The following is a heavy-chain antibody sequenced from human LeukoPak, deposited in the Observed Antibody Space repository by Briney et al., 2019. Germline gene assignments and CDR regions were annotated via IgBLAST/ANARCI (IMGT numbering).Heavy chain of an antibody. CDR2: TYYRSKWYN. CDR3: ARDPKTASKAAAAAAPGWFDP. CDR1: GDSFSSNSAA. Sequence: SQTLSLTCAISGDSFSSNSAAWNWIRQSPSRGLEWLGRTYYRSKWYNDYAVSVKSRITINPDTSKNQFSLQLNSVTPEDTAVYYCARDPKTASKAAAAAAPGWFDPWGQGTLVTVSS. J-gene: IGHJ5*02. V-gene: IGHV6-1*01. D-gene: IGHD6-13*01.